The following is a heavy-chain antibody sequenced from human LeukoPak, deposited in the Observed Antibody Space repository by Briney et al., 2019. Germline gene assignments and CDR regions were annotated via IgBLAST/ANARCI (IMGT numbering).Heavy chain of an antibody. CDR1: GGSFNGYY. D-gene: IGHD3-10*01. CDR2: INHSCST. CDR3: ARRIPRLLWFGESYYFDY. V-gene: IGHV4-34*01. Sequence: PSETLSFTCAVDGGSFNGYYWSWIRKPPGKGLELVGEINHSCSTNYNPSLKSRVTISVDTSKNQFSLQLSSVTAADTAVYYCARRIPRLLWFGESYYFDYWGQGTLVTVSS. J-gene: IGHJ4*02.